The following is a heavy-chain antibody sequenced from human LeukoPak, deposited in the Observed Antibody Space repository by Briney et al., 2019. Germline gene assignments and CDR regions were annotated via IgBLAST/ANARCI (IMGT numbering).Heavy chain of an antibody. J-gene: IGHJ4*02. D-gene: IGHD3-10*01. CDR2: MYYTGTT. Sequence: SETLSLTCTVSGGSISSSTYYWGWIRQPPGKGLEWIGAMYYTGTTYYNPSLRSRVTISVDTSKNQFSLKLSSVTAADTALCYYASAPRQGSIGSLDYWGQGTLVTASS. CDR3: ASAPRQGSIGSLDY. V-gene: IGHV4-39*01. CDR1: GGSISSSTYY.